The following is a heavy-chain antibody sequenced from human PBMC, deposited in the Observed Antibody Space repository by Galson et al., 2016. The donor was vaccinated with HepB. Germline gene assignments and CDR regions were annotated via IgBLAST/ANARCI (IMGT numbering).Heavy chain of an antibody. V-gene: IGHV4-31*03. CDR2: IYYSGST. CDR1: GGSISSGGFY. J-gene: IGHJ6*02. CDR3: ARGSKTPPTKYYYYGLDV. Sequence: TLSLTCTVSGGSISSGGFYWNWIRQLPGQGLEWIGYIYYSGSTYYNPSLKSRVTISFDTSQNQISLNLTSVTAADTAVYYCARGSKTPPTKYYYYGLDVWGHGTAGTVSS. D-gene: IGHD2/OR15-2a*01.